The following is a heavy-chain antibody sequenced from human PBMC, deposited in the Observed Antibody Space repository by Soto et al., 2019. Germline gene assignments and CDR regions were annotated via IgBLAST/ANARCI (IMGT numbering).Heavy chain of an antibody. Sequence: QITLKESGPTLVKPTQTLTLTCTFSGFSLTTRGVGVGWIRQPPGKALEWLALIYSDDDEGYSPSLKSRLTLTKLTSKNQAALTMTNMYPVVTATYYCAHRPRGYGYHFDYWGQGTLVTVSS. CDR2: IYSDDDE. J-gene: IGHJ4*02. CDR3: AHRPRGYGYHFDY. V-gene: IGHV2-5*02. CDR1: GFSLTTRGVG. D-gene: IGHD5-18*01.